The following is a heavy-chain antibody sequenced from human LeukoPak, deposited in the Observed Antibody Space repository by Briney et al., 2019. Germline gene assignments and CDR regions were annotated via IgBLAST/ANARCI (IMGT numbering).Heavy chain of an antibody. V-gene: IGHV3-23*01. Sequence: GSLRLSCAASGFTFSSYAMSWVRQAPGKGLEWVSAIRGSGGSTYYADSVKGRFTISRDNSKNTLYLQMNSLRAEDTAVYYCATSSFYDSSGYYYDFDYWGQGTLVTVSS. CDR2: IRGSGGST. D-gene: IGHD3-22*01. J-gene: IGHJ4*02. CDR1: GFTFSSYA. CDR3: ATSSFYDSSGYYYDFDY.